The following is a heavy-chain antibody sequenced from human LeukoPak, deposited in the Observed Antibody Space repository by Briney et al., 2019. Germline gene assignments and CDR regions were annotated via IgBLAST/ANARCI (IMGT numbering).Heavy chain of an antibody. V-gene: IGHV4-30-4*08. CDR1: GGSISSGDYY. D-gene: IGHD3-22*01. Sequence: SETLSLTCTVSGGSISSGDYYWSWIRQPPGKGLEWIGYIYHSGSTYYNPSLKSRVTISVDTSKNQFSLKLSSVTAADTAVYYCARALPSMIVRDGYFDYWGQGTLVTVSS. CDR3: ARALPSMIVRDGYFDY. CDR2: IYHSGST. J-gene: IGHJ4*02.